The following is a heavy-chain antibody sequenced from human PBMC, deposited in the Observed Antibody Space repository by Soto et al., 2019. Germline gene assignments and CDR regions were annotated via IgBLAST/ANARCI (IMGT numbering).Heavy chain of an antibody. CDR1: GYTFTSYY. V-gene: IGHV1-46*01. J-gene: IGHJ6*03. CDR2: INPSGGST. D-gene: IGHD3-22*01. CDR3: ARVRRSAWLLNYYYYYYMDV. Sequence: GASVKVSCKASGYTFTSYYMHWVRQAPGQGLEWMGIINPSGGSTNYNPSLKSRVTISVDTSKNQFSLKLSSVTAADTAVYYCARVRRSAWLLNYYYYYYMDVWGKGTTVTVSS.